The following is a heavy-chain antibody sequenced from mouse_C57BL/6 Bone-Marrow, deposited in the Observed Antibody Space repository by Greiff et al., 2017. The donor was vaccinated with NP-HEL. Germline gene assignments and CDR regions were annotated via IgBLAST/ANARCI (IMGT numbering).Heavy chain of an antibody. J-gene: IGHJ2*01. D-gene: IGHD1-1*01. CDR1: GFSFNTYA. Sequence: EVKLQESGGGLVQPKGSLKLSCAASGFSFNTYAMNWVRQAPGKGLEWVARIRSKSNNYATYYADSVKDRFTISRDDSESMLYLQMNNLKTEDTAMYYCVRQGTTVGYFDYWGQGTTLTVSS. CDR3: VRQGTTVGYFDY. CDR2: IRSKSNNYAT. V-gene: IGHV10-1*01.